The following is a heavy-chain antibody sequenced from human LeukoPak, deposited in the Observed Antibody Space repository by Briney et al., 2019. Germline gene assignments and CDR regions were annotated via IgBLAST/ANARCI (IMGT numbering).Heavy chain of an antibody. CDR2: IYWDDDK. D-gene: IGHD6-19*01. CDR1: GGSISSGGYY. Sequence: QTLSLTCTVSGGSISSGGYYWSWIRQPPGKALEWLALIYWDDDKRYSPSLKSRLTITKDTSKNQVVLTMTNMDPVDTATYYCAHRIEGIAVADAFDIWGQGTMVTVSS. J-gene: IGHJ3*02. V-gene: IGHV2-5*08. CDR3: AHRIEGIAVADAFDI.